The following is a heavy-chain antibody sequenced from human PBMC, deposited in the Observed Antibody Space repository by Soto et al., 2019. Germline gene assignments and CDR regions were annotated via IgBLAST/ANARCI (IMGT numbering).Heavy chain of an antibody. J-gene: IGHJ4*02. CDR2: IYWDDDK. D-gene: IGHD5-18*01. V-gene: IGHV2-5*02. CDR3: EHRYSYGCIEY. CDR1: EFSLSTSGVG. Sequence: QITLKESGPSLVKPTQTLTLTCTFSEFSLSTSGVGVGWFRQPPGKALELLALIYWDDDKRYRPSLKSRLTXPXXNPKNQGVLTTATMDHVDKAKYYCEHRYSYGCIEYWGQGTLVTVSS.